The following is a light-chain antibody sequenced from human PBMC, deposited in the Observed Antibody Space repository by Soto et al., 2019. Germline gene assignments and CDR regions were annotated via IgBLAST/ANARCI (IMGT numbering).Light chain of an antibody. CDR2: GAS. V-gene: IGKV3-15*01. Sequence: EIVMTQSPANLSVSPGERATLSCRASQSVRTNLAWYQQSPGQAPRLLIYGASTRATGIPARLSGGGSETEFTLTISSLQSEAFAVYYCQQYDVWPWTFGQGTKVEIK. CDR1: QSVRTN. J-gene: IGKJ1*01. CDR3: QQYDVWPWT.